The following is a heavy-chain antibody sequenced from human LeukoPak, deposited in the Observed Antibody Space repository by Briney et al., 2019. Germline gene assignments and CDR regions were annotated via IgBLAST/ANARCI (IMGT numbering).Heavy chain of an antibody. J-gene: IGHJ4*02. CDR3: AKDRSRDGYNSFDY. CDR1: GYTFIDYY. D-gene: IGHD5-24*01. Sequence: GASVKVSCQASGYTFIDYYMQWVQQAPGKGLEGMGRVDPEDGETIYAEKFQGRVTITADTSTGTVYMELSSLRSEDTAVYYCAKDRSRDGYNSFDYWGQGTLVTVSS. CDR2: VDPEDGET. V-gene: IGHV1-69-2*01.